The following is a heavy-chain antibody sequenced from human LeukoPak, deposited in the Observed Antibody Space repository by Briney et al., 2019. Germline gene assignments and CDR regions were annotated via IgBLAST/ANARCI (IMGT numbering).Heavy chain of an antibody. CDR1: GFSLTTSAVG. J-gene: IGHJ4*02. D-gene: IGHD4-17*01. CDR2: IYGNGYK. CDR3: VHDVPGDYGFDY. V-gene: IGHV2-5*01. Sequence: SGPTLVNPTQTLTLTCTFSGFSLTTSAVGVGWVRQPPGKALEWLALIYGNGYKRYSASLKNRLTIMKDTSKNQVVLIMTNMDPLDTATYYCVHDVPGDYGFDYWGQGTLVTVSS.